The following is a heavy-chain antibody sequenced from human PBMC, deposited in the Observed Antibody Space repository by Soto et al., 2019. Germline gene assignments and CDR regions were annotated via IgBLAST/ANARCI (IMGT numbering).Heavy chain of an antibody. CDR3: ARLSGQSYDILTDYYRGYYFDY. Sequence: SETLSLTCTVSGDSIDSYYWSWIRQPPGKGLEWIGYIYYSGSTNYNPSLKSRVTISVDTSKSQFSLKLSSVTAADTAVYYCARLSGQSYDILTDYYRGYYFDYWGQGTLVTVSS. J-gene: IGHJ4*02. D-gene: IGHD3-9*01. V-gene: IGHV4-59*08. CDR2: IYYSGST. CDR1: GDSIDSYY.